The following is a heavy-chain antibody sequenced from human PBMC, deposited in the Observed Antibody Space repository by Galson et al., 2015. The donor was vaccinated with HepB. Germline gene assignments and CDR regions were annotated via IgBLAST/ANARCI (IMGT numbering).Heavy chain of an antibody. J-gene: IGHJ5*02. CDR1: GYSFTSYW. V-gene: IGHV5-51*01. CDR2: IYPGDSDT. Sequence: QSGAEVKKPGESLKISCKGSGYSFTSYWIGWVRQMPGKGLERMGSIYPGDSDTRYSPSFQGQVTISADKSINTAYLQWSSLKASDTALDDCVRHSGRRRGGCSEAIGDARGQGTLVPVTS. CDR3: VRHSGRRRGGCSEAIGDA. D-gene: IGHD5-18*01.